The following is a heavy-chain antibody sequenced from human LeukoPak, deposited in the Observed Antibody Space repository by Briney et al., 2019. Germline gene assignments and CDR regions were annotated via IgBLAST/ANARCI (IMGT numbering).Heavy chain of an antibody. CDR2: IGTAGDT. CDR3: ERVSTSSEYYYYYMDV. CDR1: GFTFSSYD. D-gene: IGHD2-2*01. V-gene: IGHV3-13*01. J-gene: IGHJ6*03. Sequence: GGSLRLSCAASGFTFSSYDMHWVRQATGKGLEWVSAIGTAGDTYYPGSVKGRFTNSRENAKNSLYLQMNSLRAGDTAVYYCERVSTSSEYYYYYMDVWGKGTTVTVSS.